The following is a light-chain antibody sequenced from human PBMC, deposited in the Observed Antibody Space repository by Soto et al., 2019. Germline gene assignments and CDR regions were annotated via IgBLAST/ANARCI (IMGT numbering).Light chain of an antibody. CDR1: QGISNW. V-gene: IGKV1-12*01. J-gene: IGKJ4*01. CDR3: QQTNTIHPLT. CDR2: GAS. Sequence: DIQMTQSPSSVSASVGDRVTITCRASQGISNWLAWYQQQPGKAPKLLIYGASSLQSGVPSRFSGGGSGTHFTLIISSLQPEDFATYYGQQTNTIHPLTFGVGTKVEI.